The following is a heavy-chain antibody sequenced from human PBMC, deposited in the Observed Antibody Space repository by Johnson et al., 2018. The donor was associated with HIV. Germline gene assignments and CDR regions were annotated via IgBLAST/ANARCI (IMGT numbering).Heavy chain of an antibody. V-gene: IGHV3-30*14. D-gene: IGHD4-23*01. Sequence: QVQLVESGGTVVQPGRSLRLRCAASAFTLSSFDIRWVRQAPGKGLERVTFIPYDESKTCYTDSVRGRFTISGDNSKNTLYLQMNSLRAEDTAVYYCARVRTTVGYAFDIWGQGTMVTVSS. J-gene: IGHJ3*02. CDR2: IPYDESKT. CDR1: AFTLSSFD. CDR3: ARVRTTVGYAFDI.